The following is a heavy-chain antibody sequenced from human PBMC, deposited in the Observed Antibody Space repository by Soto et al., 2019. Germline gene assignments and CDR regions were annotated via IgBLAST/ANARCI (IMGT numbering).Heavy chain of an antibody. Sequence: PGGSLRLSCAASGFTFDDYTMHWVRQAPGKGLEWVSLISWDGGSTYYADSVKGRFTISRDNAKNSLYLQMDSLRVEDTAVYYCARDGGASTFDFDSWGQGTLVTVSS. J-gene: IGHJ4*02. CDR3: ARDGGASTFDFDS. CDR1: GFTFDDYT. V-gene: IGHV3-43*01. CDR2: ISWDGGST. D-gene: IGHD3-10*01.